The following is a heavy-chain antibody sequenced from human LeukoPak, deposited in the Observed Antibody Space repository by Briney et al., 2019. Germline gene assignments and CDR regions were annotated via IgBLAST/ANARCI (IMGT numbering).Heavy chain of an antibody. J-gene: IGHJ4*02. CDR1: GGSISSYY. Sequence: SETLSLTCTVSGGSISSYYWSWIRQPAGKGLEWIGRIYTSGSTNYNPSLKSRVTMSVDTSKNQFSLKLSSVTAADTAVYYCARDRWFGNIPSGFDYWGQGTLVTVSS. D-gene: IGHD3-10*01. CDR2: IYTSGST. CDR3: ARDRWFGNIPSGFDY. V-gene: IGHV4-4*07.